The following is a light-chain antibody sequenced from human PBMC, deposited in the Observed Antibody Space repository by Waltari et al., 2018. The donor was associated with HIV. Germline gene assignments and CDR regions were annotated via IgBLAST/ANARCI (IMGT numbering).Light chain of an antibody. CDR2: KDT. J-gene: IGLJ3*02. V-gene: IGLV3-25*03. CDR3: QSTDRSGTWV. Sequence: YELTQPPSVSVSPGQTARINCSGRELPKKYYHWFRQKPGQPPILLIYKDTERPSGISQRFSASKSGTTVTLTINEVQAEDEADYLCQSTDRSGTWVFGGGTRLAVL. CDR1: ELPKKY.